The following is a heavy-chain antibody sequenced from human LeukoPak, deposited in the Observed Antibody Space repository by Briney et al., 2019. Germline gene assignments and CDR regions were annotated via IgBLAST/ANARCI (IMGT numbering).Heavy chain of an antibody. Sequence: SETLSLTCTVSGGSISSYYWSWIRQPPGKGLEWIGYIYTSGSTNYNPSLKSRVTISVDTSKNQFSLKLSSVTAADTAVYYCARHYGYSYGYFDYWGQGTLVTVSS. J-gene: IGHJ4*02. V-gene: IGHV4-4*09. CDR3: ARHYGYSYGYFDY. D-gene: IGHD5-18*01. CDR1: GGSISSYY. CDR2: IYTSGST.